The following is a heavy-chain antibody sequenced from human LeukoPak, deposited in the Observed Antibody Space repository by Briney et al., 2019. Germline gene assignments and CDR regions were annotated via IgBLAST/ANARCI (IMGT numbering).Heavy chain of an antibody. CDR2: ISYDGSNK. D-gene: IGHD1-26*01. CDR3: ANPQDTGSYYVGLDY. V-gene: IGHV3-30*18. Sequence: GGSLRLSCAASGFTFSSYGMHWVRQAPGKGLEWVAVISYDGSNKYCSDSVKGRFTISRDNSKNTLYLQMNSLRAEDTAVYYCANPQDTGSYYVGLDYWGQGTLVTVSS. J-gene: IGHJ4*02. CDR1: GFTFSSYG.